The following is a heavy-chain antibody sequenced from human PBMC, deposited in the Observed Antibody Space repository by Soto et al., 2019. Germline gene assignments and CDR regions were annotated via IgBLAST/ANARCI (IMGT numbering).Heavy chain of an antibody. D-gene: IGHD3-22*01. V-gene: IGHV4-59*01. CDR2: IYYSGST. CDR3: ARDYPYYYDSSGYYYHYYYGMDV. J-gene: IGHJ6*02. Sequence: PSETLSLTCTVSGGSISSYYWSWIRQPPGKGLEWIGYIYYSGSTNYNPSLKSRVTISVDTSKNQFSLKLSSVTAADTAVYYCARDYPYYYDSSGYYYHYYYGMDVWGQGTTVTVSS. CDR1: GGSISSYY.